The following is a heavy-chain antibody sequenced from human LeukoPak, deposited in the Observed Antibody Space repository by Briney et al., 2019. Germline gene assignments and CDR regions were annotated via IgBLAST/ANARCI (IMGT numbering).Heavy chain of an antibody. Sequence: TGGSLRLSCAASGFTFSSYEMNWVRQAPGKGLEWVANIKQDGSEKYYVDSVKGRFTISRDNAKNSLYLQMNSLRAEDTAVYYCARVGGDAFWTSDAFDIWGQGTMVTVSS. J-gene: IGHJ3*02. V-gene: IGHV3-7*01. D-gene: IGHD3/OR15-3a*01. CDR2: IKQDGSEK. CDR3: ARVGGDAFWTSDAFDI. CDR1: GFTFSSYE.